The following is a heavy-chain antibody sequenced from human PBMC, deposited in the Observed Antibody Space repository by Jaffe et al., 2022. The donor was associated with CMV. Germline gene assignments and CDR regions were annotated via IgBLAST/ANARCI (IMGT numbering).Heavy chain of an antibody. Sequence: EVQLLESGGGLVQPGGSLRLSCAASGFTFSSYAMTWVRQAPGKGLEWVSGISGSGGDTYYADSVKGRFTFSRDNSKNTLFLQMDSLRAEDTAVYYCAKGSGKTRVGSYLGVDSWNHWGQGTLVSVSS. CDR1: GFTFSSYA. CDR3: AKGSGKTRVGSYLGVDSWNH. CDR2: ISGSGGDT. D-gene: IGHD1-26*01. J-gene: IGHJ5*02. V-gene: IGHV3-23*01.